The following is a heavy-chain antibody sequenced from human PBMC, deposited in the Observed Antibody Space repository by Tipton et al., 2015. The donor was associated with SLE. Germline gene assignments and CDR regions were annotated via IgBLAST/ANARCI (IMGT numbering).Heavy chain of an antibody. V-gene: IGHV4-59*08. D-gene: IGHD2-15*01. CDR3: ARLVVLAAEGLYSFDY. J-gene: IGHJ4*01. Sequence: TLSLTCTVSGGSISSYYWTWIRQPPGKGLEWIGYISWIGSTSYNPSLKSRVTMSVDTSMNQFSLELSSVTAADTAVYYCARLVVLAAEGLYSFDYWGHGTLVTVSS. CDR2: ISWIGST. CDR1: GGSISSYY.